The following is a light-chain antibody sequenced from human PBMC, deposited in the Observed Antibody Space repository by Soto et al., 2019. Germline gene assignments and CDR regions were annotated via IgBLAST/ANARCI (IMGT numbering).Light chain of an antibody. CDR2: GAS. CDR3: QQRHNWPRT. J-gene: IGKJ1*01. CDR1: ESVSSSY. V-gene: IGKV3D-20*02. Sequence: IVLTQSPGTLSLSPGERATLSCRASESVSSSYLAWYQQKPGQAPRLLIYGASSRATGIPDRFSGSGSGTDFTLTISRLEPEDFAVYYCQQRHNWPRTFSPRTKVDIK.